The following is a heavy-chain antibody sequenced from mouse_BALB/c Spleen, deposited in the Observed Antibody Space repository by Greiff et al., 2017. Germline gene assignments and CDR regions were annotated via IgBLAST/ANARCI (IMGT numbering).Heavy chain of an antibody. CDR3: ARGGTYYFDY. CDR1: GFTFSSYG. J-gene: IGHJ2*01. V-gene: IGHV5-6-3*01. CDR2: INSNGGST. Sequence: EVKVEESGGGLVQPGGSLKLSCAASGFTFSSYGMSWVRQTPDKRLELVATINSNGGSTYYPDSVKGRFTISRDNAKNTLYLQMSSLKSEDTAMYYCARGGTYYFDYWGQGTTLTVSS. D-gene: IGHD3-3*01.